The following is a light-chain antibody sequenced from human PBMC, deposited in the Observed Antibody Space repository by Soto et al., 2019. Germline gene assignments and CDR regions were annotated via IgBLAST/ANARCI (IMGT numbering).Light chain of an antibody. Sequence: EIVLTQSPGTLSLSPGERATLSCRASQSVSSSYLAWYQHKPGQAPRLLIYGASSRASGIPDRFSGSGSGTDFTLTISRLEPEDGAVYYCQQYGSSPWTFGQGTKVEI. CDR2: GAS. J-gene: IGKJ1*01. V-gene: IGKV3-20*01. CDR3: QQYGSSPWT. CDR1: QSVSSSY.